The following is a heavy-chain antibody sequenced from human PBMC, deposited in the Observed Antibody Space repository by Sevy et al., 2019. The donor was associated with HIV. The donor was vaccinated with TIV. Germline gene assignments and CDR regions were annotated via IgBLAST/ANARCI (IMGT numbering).Heavy chain of an antibody. V-gene: IGHV4-38-2*02. J-gene: IGHJ4*02. CDR1: GYSISSGYF. Sequence: SETLSLTCTVSGYSISSGYFWGWVRQPPGRGLEWIGDISQSGTTYFNPSLKSRVTISVDMSKNEISLKVHSVTAADTAVYYCARGRRNKASLDFWGQGTLVTVSS. CDR2: ISQSGTT. D-gene: IGHD4-4*01. CDR3: ARGRRNKASLDF.